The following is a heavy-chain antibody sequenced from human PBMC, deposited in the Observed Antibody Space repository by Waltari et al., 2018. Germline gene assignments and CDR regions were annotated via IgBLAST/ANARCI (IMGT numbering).Heavy chain of an antibody. J-gene: IGHJ6*02. CDR2: ISYSGST. CDR1: SGSISSGTYY. Sequence: QLQLQESGPGLVKPSETLSLTCTVSSGSISSGTYYWGWLRQPPGKGLDWVGSISYSGSTYYNPSLKCRVTISVDTSENQFSLKLTSATAADTAVYYCVRQKVVGAYPTDYYYGMDVWGQGTTVTVSS. V-gene: IGHV4-39*01. D-gene: IGHD2-15*01. CDR3: VRQKVVGAYPTDYYYGMDV.